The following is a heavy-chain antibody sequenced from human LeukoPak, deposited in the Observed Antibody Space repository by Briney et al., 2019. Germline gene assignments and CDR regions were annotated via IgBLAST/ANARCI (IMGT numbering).Heavy chain of an antibody. CDR1: GGSISSSSYY. Sequence: PSETLSLTCTVSGGSISSSSYYWGWIRQPPGKGLEWIGSIYYSGSTYYNPSLKSRVTISVDTSKNQFSLKLSSVTAADTAVYYCARHLYCSSTSCYRVYYYYYMDVWGKGTTVTISS. CDR2: IYYSGST. CDR3: ARHLYCSSTSCYRVYYYYYMDV. D-gene: IGHD2-2*01. V-gene: IGHV4-39*01. J-gene: IGHJ6*03.